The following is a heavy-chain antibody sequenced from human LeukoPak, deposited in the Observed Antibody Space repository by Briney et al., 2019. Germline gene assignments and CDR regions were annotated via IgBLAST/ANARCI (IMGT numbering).Heavy chain of an antibody. Sequence: SETLSLTCTVSGGSISSYYWSWIRQPPGKGLEWIGYIYYSGSTNYNPSLKSRVTISVDTSKNQFSLKLSSVTAADTAVYYCAREQTPYYYDSSGYATYDAFDIWGQGTMVTVSS. CDR2: IYYSGST. CDR1: GGSISSYY. V-gene: IGHV4-59*12. J-gene: IGHJ3*02. D-gene: IGHD3-22*01. CDR3: AREQTPYYYDSSGYATYDAFDI.